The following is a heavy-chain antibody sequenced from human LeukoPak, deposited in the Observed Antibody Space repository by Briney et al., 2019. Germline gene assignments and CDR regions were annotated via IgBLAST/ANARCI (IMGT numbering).Heavy chain of an antibody. V-gene: IGHV1-18*04. J-gene: IGHJ6*03. CDR3: ARDLSGYSSGWYFYYYYMDV. D-gene: IGHD6-19*01. CDR1: GYTFTGYY. Sequence: ASVKVSCKASGYTFTGYYMHWVRQAPGQGLEWMGWISAYNGNTNYAQKLQGRVTMTTDTSTSTAYMELRSLRSDDTAVYYCARDLSGYSSGWYFYYYYMDVWGKGTTVTVSS. CDR2: ISAYNGNT.